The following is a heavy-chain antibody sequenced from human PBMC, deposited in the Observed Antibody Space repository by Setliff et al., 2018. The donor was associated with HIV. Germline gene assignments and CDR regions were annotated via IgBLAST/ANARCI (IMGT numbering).Heavy chain of an antibody. CDR3: ARGRGSSSSWPIDY. J-gene: IGHJ4*02. Sequence: SETLSLTCTVSGGSISPYYWSWIRQPPGKGLEWIGRIYTSGSTNYNPSLKSRVTMSVDTSKNQFSLKLSSVTAADTAVYFCARGRGSSSSWPIDYWGQGTLVTVSS. CDR2: IYTSGST. V-gene: IGHV4-4*07. CDR1: GGSISPYY. D-gene: IGHD6-13*01.